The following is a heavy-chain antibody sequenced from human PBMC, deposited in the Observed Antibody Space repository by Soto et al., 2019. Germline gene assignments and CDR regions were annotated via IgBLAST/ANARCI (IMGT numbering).Heavy chain of an antibody. CDR2: IKNDGSEK. Sequence: GGSLRLSCAASGISTSSYWMGWVRQAPGRGLEWVASIKNDGSEKYYMDSLKGRFTISRDNALNSLYLQMNSLRAEDTAVYFCVTGYHSDYWGQGTLVTVS. CDR3: VTGYHSDY. CDR1: GISTSSYW. V-gene: IGHV3-7*03. J-gene: IGHJ4*02. D-gene: IGHD5-18*01.